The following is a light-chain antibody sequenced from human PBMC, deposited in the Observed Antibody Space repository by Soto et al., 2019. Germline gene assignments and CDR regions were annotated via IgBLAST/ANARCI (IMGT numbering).Light chain of an antibody. J-gene: IGLJ1*01. V-gene: IGLV2-14*01. CDR1: SSDVADYNY. Sequence: QSVLTQPASVSGSPGQPITISCTGTSSDVADYNYVSWYQQHPGKAPKLMISAVSNRPSGVSDRFSGSKSGNTASLTISGLQADDEADYYCSYMRNSLYVFGTGTKVTVL. CDR2: AVS. CDR3: SYMRNSLYV.